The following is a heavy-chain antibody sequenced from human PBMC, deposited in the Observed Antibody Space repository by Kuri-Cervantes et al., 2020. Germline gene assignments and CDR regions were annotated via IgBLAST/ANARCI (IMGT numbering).Heavy chain of an antibody. CDR2: INHSGST. D-gene: IGHD6-6*01. Sequence: GSLRPSCAVYDGSFRGYYWSGIRQPPGKGLEWSEEINHSGSTNYNPSLKSRVTISVDTSKNQFSLKLSTVTAADTAVYYCAGISSSDYYYYLDVWGKGTTVTVSS. CDR1: DGSFRGYY. V-gene: IGHV4-34*01. J-gene: IGHJ6*03. CDR3: AGISSSDYYYYLDV.